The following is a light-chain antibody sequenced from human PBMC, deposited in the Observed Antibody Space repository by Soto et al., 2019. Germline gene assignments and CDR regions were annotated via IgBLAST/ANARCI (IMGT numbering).Light chain of an antibody. J-gene: IGLJ1*01. CDR2: GTS. CDR1: SSNLGANSD. Sequence: QAVLTQPPSVSGAPGQRVTISCTGSSSNLGANSDVHWYQQLAGAAPKLLIYGTSNRPSGVSDRFSGSKSGTSASLAITGLQAEDEADYYCQSYDNSLSGFYVFGTGTKLTVL. CDR3: QSYDNSLSGFYV. V-gene: IGLV1-40*01.